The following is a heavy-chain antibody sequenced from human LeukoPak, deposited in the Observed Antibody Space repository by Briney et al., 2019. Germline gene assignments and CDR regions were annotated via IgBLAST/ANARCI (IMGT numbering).Heavy chain of an antibody. CDR3: ARGPAAAIDY. J-gene: IGHJ4*02. Sequence: GGSLRLSCAASGFIFSTYSMNWVRQAPGKGLEWVSFISSSSNIIYYADSVKGRSTISRDSAKNSLYLQMSSLRDEDTAVYYCARGPAAAIDYRGQGTLVTVSS. D-gene: IGHD2-2*01. CDR2: ISSSSNII. V-gene: IGHV3-48*02. CDR1: GFIFSTYS.